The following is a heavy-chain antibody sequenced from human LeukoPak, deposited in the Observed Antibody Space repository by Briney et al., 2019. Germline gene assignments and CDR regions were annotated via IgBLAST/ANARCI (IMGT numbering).Heavy chain of an antibody. CDR2: IRSKGYGGTP. CDR1: GFTFGDYA. D-gene: IGHD2-2*02. CDR3: TRVDCSSTSCYISHADY. J-gene: IGHJ4*02. V-gene: IGHV3-49*04. Sequence: GGSLRLSCTISGFTFGDYAMSGVRQAPGKGREGGGFIRSKGYGGTPEYAASVKGRFTISRHDYKSIAYLQMNSLKTEDTAVYYCTRVDCSSTSCYISHADYWGRGTLVTVSS.